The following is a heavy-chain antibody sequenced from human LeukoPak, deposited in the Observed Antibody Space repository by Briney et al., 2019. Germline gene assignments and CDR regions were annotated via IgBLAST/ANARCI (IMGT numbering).Heavy chain of an antibody. J-gene: IGHJ5*02. Sequence: SETLSLTCTVSGGSISSYYWSWIRQPAGKGLEWIGRIYTSGNTNYNPSLKSRVTISVDTSKNQFSLKLSSVTAADTAVYYCARGFWSGYYPAFDPWGQGTLVTVSS. D-gene: IGHD3-3*01. CDR2: IYTSGNT. CDR3: ARGFWSGYYPAFDP. CDR1: GGSISSYY. V-gene: IGHV4-4*07.